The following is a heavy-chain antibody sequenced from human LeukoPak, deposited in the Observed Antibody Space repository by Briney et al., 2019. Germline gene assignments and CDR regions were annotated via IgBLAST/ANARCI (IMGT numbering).Heavy chain of an antibody. V-gene: IGHV4-59*08. J-gene: IGHJ4*02. Sequence: SETLSLTCTVSGGSIRSYYWSWIRQPPGKGLEWIGYIYYSGSTNYNPSLKSRVTISVDTSKNQFSLKLSSVTAADTAVYYCAGHHPRNTVDFWGQGTLVTVSS. CDR2: IYYSGST. CDR3: AGHHPRNTVDF. CDR1: GGSIRSYY. D-gene: IGHD2/OR15-2a*01.